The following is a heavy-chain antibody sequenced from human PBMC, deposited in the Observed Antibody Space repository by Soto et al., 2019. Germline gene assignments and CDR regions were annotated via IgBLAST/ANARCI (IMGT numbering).Heavy chain of an antibody. J-gene: IGHJ3*02. CDR1: GDSISRIDYY. D-gene: IGHD3-22*01. Sequence: SETLSLTCSVSGDSISRIDYYWTWIRQHPEKGLEWIGNIYFRGNTYYSPSLESRLTISVDTSKNQFSLKLTSVTAADTAVYYCAREGGSYDSGGYLIRGAFDIWGQGTMVTVPS. CDR2: IYFRGNT. CDR3: AREGGSYDSGGYLIRGAFDI. V-gene: IGHV4-31*03.